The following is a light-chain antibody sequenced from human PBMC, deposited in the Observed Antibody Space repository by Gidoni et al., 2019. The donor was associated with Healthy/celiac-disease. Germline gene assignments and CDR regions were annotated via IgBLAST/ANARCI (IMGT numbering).Light chain of an antibody. J-gene: IGKJ2*01. CDR2: AAS. CDR1: QSISSY. V-gene: IGKV1-39*01. CDR3: QQSYSTPYT. Sequence: DIQMTQSPSSLSASVGDRVTITCRASQSISSYLNWYQQKPGKAHKLLIYAASSLQSGVPSRFSGSGSGTDFTLTISSLQPEDFATYYCQQSYSTPYTFGHGTKLEIK.